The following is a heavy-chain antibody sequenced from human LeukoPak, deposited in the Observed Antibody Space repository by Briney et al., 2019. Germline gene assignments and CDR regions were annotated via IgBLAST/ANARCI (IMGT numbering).Heavy chain of an antibody. D-gene: IGHD3-22*01. CDR1: GGTFSSYA. J-gene: IGHJ4*02. CDR3: ARRAYDSSGYYLYYFDY. V-gene: IGHV1-69*04. CDR2: IIPILGIA. Sequence: ASVKVSCKASGGTFSSYAISWVRQAPGQGLEWMGRIIPILGIANYAQKFQGRVTITADKSTSTAYMELSSLRSEDTAVYYCARRAYDSSGYYLYYFDYWGQGTLVTVSS.